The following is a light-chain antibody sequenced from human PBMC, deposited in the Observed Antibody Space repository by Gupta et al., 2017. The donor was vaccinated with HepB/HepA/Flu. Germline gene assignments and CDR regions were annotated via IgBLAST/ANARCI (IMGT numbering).Light chain of an antibody. CDR2: TKN. CDR3: AAWNDSLSGPGWV. Sequence: QSVLTQLRSAAGSPGHRFLISCSRSTSYIVSNSVYWYQQLPGTAHKLLIYTKNQRPSGVADRFSGSKSGTSASLAISGLRSEDEADYYCAAWNDSLSGPGWVFGGGTKLTVL. J-gene: IGLJ3*02. V-gene: IGLV1-47*02. CDR1: TSYIVSNS.